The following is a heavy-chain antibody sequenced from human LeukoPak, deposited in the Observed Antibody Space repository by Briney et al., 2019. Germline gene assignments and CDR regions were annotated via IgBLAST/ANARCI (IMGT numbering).Heavy chain of an antibody. D-gene: IGHD1-1*01. J-gene: IGHJ6*03. CDR3: ARVTTDAYYYYYMDV. V-gene: IGHV1-69*05. CDR2: IIPIFGTA. CDR1: GGTFSSYA. Sequence: GASVKVSCKASGGTFSSYAISWVQQAPGQGLEWMGGIIPIFGTANYAQKFQGRVTITTDESTSTAYMELSSLRSEDTAVYYCARVTTDAYYYYYMDVWGKGTTVTVSS.